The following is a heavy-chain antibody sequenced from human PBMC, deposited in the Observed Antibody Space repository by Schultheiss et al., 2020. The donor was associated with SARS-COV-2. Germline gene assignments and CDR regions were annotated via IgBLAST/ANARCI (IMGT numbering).Heavy chain of an antibody. CDR3: AREVNVLLWFGEPRAFDI. D-gene: IGHD3-10*01. CDR2: IKQDGSEK. Sequence: GGSLRLSCAASGFSVSVNYMTWVRQAPGKGLEWVANIKQDGSEKYYVDSVKGRFTISRDNAKNSLYLQMNSLRAEDTAVFYCAREVNVLLWFGEPRAFDIWGQGTMVTVSS. V-gene: IGHV3-7*01. CDR1: GFSVSVNY. J-gene: IGHJ3*02.